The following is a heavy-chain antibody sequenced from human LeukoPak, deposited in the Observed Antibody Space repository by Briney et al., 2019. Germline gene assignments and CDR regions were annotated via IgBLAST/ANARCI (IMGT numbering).Heavy chain of an antibody. Sequence: AGSLRLSCVASGFTFSRSTMDWVRRAPGKGLEWVSSISGTSGYIYYADSVKGRFTISRDNTKNSLYLQLNSLRVEDTAVYYCAKDLYRRQHLGLFDSWGQGTLVTVSS. J-gene: IGHJ4*02. CDR2: ISGTSGYI. V-gene: IGHV3-21*01. D-gene: IGHD6-13*01. CDR3: AKDLYRRQHLGLFDS. CDR1: GFTFSRST.